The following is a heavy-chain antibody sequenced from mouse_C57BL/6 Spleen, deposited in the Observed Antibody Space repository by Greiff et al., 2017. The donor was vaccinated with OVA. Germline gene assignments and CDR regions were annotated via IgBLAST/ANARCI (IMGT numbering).Heavy chain of an antibody. J-gene: IGHJ3*01. CDR3: AREPHYYDYGPWFAY. D-gene: IGHD2-4*01. CDR2: ISYDGSN. Sequence: EVQVVESGPGLVKPSQSLSLTCSVTGYSITSGYYWNWIRQFPGNKLEWMGYISYDGSNNYNPSLKNRISITRDPSKNQFFLKLNSVTTEDTATYYCAREPHYYDYGPWFAYWGQGTLVTVSA. V-gene: IGHV3-6*01. CDR1: GYSITSGYY.